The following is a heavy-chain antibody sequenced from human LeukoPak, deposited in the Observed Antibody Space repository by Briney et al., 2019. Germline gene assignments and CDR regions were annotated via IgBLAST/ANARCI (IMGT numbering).Heavy chain of an antibody. CDR2: MNPNSGNT. CDR3: SRVGGDDVPFDY. Sequence: ASVKVSCKASGYTFTSYDINWVRQATGQGLEWMGWMNPNSGNTGYAQKFQGRVTITRNTSISTAYMELSSLRSEDTAVYYCSRVGGDDVPFDYWGQGTLVTVSS. CDR1: GYTFTSYD. D-gene: IGHD4-17*01. V-gene: IGHV1-8*03. J-gene: IGHJ4*02.